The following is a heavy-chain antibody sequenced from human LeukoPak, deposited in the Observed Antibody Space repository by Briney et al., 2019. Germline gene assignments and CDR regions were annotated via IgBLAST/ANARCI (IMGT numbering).Heavy chain of an antibody. V-gene: IGHV4-59*01. CDR3: ARDQGSYDRRLDY. Sequence: SETLSLTCSVPGGSIGSYYWSWIRQPPGKGLEWIGSIYYSGSTNYNPSLKSRVTISVDTSKNQFSLNLTSVTDADTAVYYCARDQGSYDRRLDYWGQGTLVTVSS. CDR1: GGSIGSYY. D-gene: IGHD5-12*01. J-gene: IGHJ4*02. CDR2: IYYSGST.